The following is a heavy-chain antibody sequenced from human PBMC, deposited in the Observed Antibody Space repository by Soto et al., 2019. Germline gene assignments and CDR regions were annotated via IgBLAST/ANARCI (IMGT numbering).Heavy chain of an antibody. D-gene: IGHD5-12*01. CDR2: IFHSGST. CDR1: SGSISSGNW. V-gene: IGHV4-4*02. CDR3: ARHSGYVIWY. J-gene: IGHJ4*02. Sequence: QVQLQESGPGLVKPSGTLSLTCAVSSGSISSGNWWSWVRQPPGKGLEWIGEIFHSGSTNYNPSLESRVTISVDKSKNQFSLTLSSVTAADTAVYYCARHSGYVIWYWGQGTLVTVSS.